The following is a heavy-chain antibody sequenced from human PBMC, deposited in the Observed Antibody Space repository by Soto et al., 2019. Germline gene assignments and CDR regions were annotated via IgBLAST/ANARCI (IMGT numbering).Heavy chain of an antibody. J-gene: IGHJ6*02. CDR2: IYYSGST. V-gene: IGHV4-59*01. Sequence: SETLSLTCTVSGGSISSYYWSWIRQPPGKGLEWIGYIYYSGSTNYNPSLKSRVTISVDTPKNQFSLKLSSVTAADTAVYYCARGVLWFGELSRGMDVWGQGTTVTVSS. D-gene: IGHD3-10*01. CDR3: ARGVLWFGELSRGMDV. CDR1: GGSISSYY.